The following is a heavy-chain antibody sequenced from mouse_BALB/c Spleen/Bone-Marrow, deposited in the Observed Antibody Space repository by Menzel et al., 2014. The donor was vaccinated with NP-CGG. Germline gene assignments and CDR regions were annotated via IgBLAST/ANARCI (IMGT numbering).Heavy chain of an antibody. J-gene: IGHJ2*01. CDR1: GYTFTRYY. V-gene: IGHV1-53*01. CDR3: SLLGDY. D-gene: IGHD1-1*01. CDR2: INPYNGGT. Sequence: QVQLKQSGAELVKPGASVKLSCKASGYTFTRYYMYWVKQRLGQGLEWIGGINPYNGGTHFNEKFKSKATLTVDKSSSTAYMQLNSLTSEDSAVYYCSLLGDYWGQGTTLTVSS.